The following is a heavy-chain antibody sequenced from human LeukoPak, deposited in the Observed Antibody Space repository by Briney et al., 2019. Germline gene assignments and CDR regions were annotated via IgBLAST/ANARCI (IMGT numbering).Heavy chain of an antibody. CDR1: GFTFSSYC. V-gene: IGHV3-7*01. J-gene: IGHJ4*02. Sequence: PGGSLRLSCAASGFTFSSYCMSWVRQAPGKGLEWVANIKQDGSEKYYVDSVKGRFTISRDNAKNSLYLQMNSLRAEDTAVYYYAIDQSFPLYWGQGTLVTVSS. D-gene: IGHD1-26*01. CDR3: AIDQSFPLY. CDR2: IKQDGSEK.